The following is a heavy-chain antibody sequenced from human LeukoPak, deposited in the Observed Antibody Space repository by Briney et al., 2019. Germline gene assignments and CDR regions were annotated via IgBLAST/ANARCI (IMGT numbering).Heavy chain of an antibody. CDR2: ISSSGSII. J-gene: IGHJ4*02. Sequence: GGSLRLSCAASGFTFSSYEMNWVRQAPGKGLEWVSYISSSGSIIYYADSVKGRFTISRDNAKKSLYLQMNSLRAEDTAVYYCASSGNYRIYYFDYWGQGTLVTVSS. D-gene: IGHD1-26*01. CDR1: GFTFSSYE. CDR3: ASSGNYRIYYFDY. V-gene: IGHV3-48*03.